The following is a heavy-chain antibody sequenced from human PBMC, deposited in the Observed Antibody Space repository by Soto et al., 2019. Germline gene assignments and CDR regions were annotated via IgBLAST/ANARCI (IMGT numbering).Heavy chain of an antibody. J-gene: IGHJ4*02. CDR3: ARSYLRHTPRN. D-gene: IGHD3-3*01. CDR2: INHSGST. V-gene: IGHV4-34*01. Sequence: SETLSLTCAVCGGSFSGYYWSWIRQPPGKGLEWIGEINHSGSTNYNPSLKSQVTISVDTSKNQFSLKLSSVTAADTAVYYCARSYLRHTPRNWGQGPLVSVSS. CDR1: GGSFSGYY.